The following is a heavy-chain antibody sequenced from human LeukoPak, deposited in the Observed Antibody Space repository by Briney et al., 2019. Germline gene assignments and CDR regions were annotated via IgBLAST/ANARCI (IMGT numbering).Heavy chain of an antibody. Sequence: GSLRLSCAASGFTFSTYEMNWVRQTPGKGLEWVSYISSSGSIIFYADSVKGRFTISRDNAKNSLYLQMNSLRGEDTAVYYCARVRVGGYYFDYWGQGTLVTVSS. D-gene: IGHD3-10*01. CDR1: GFTFSTYE. J-gene: IGHJ4*02. CDR3: ARVRVGGYYFDY. CDR2: ISSSGSII. V-gene: IGHV3-48*03.